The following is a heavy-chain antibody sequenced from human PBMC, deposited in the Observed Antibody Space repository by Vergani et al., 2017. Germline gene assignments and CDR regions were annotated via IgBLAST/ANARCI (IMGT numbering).Heavy chain of an antibody. D-gene: IGHD5-12*01. CDR3: ARMGGYDEGDAFRIGYFDS. J-gene: IGHJ4*02. V-gene: IGHV4-30-2*01. CDR2: IFPSGNS. CDR1: GDSITNGGFS. Sequence: QLQESGSGLVKPSQTLSLTCAVSGDSITNGGFSWNWIRQPPGKGPEWIGYIFPSGNSDYNPSPKNRVSISLDKSKNQFSLWVNAVTAADTAMYYCARMGGYDEGDAFRIGYFDSWGPGILVTVSS.